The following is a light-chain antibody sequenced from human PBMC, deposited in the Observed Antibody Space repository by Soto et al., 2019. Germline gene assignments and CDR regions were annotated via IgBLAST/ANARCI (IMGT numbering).Light chain of an antibody. CDR3: SSYTSSSTWV. CDR2: EVS. J-gene: IGLJ3*02. CDR1: SSDVGGYNY. V-gene: IGLV2-14*01. Sequence: QSVLTQPASVSGSPGQSITISCTGTSSDVGGYNYVSWYQQHPGKAPKLMIYEVSNRPSGVSTRFSGSKSGNTASLTISGLQAEDEADYYCSSYTSSSTWVFGGGTKLTGL.